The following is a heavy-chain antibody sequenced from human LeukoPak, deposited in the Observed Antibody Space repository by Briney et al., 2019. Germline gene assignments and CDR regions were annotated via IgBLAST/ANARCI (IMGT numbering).Heavy chain of an antibody. D-gene: IGHD5-18*01. CDR2: IYYSGST. V-gene: IGHV4-39*01. CDR1: GGSISSSSYY. CDR3: AGLDTAMARRAYYFDY. Sequence: SETLPLTCTVSGGSISSSSYYWGWIRQPPGKGLEWIGSIYYSGSTYYNPSLKSRVTISVDTSKNQFSLKLSSVTAADTAVYYCAGLDTAMARRAYYFDYWGQGTLVTVSS. J-gene: IGHJ4*02.